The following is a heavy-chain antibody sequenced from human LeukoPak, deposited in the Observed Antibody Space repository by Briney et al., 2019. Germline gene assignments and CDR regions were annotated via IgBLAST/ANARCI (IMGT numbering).Heavy chain of an antibody. Sequence: GGSLRLSCAASGFTFSSYWMSWVRQAPGKGLEWVANIKQDGSEKNYVDSVKGRFTISRDNAKNSLYLQMNSLRAEDTAVYYCVRVGGYSYGYVFDYWGQGTLVTVSS. CDR3: VRVGGYSYGYVFDY. CDR1: GFTFSSYW. V-gene: IGHV3-7*01. CDR2: IKQDGSEK. D-gene: IGHD5-18*01. J-gene: IGHJ4*02.